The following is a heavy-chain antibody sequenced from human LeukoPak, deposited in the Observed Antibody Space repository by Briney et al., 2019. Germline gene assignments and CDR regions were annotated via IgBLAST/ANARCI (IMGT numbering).Heavy chain of an antibody. Sequence: GGSLRLSCAASGFTFSSYAMSWIRQAPGKGLEWLSAISPTTGTTSYADSVKGRFTISRDNSKNTLYLQMNSRRAEDTAIYYCATKTSYGDRYFDYWGQGTLVTVSS. J-gene: IGHJ4*02. CDR3: ATKTSYGDRYFDY. CDR2: ISPTTGTT. D-gene: IGHD4-17*01. V-gene: IGHV3-23*01. CDR1: GFTFSSYA.